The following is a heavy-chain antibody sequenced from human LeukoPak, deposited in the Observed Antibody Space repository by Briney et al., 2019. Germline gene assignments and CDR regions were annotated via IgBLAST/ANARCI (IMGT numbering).Heavy chain of an antibody. CDR1: GGSISSYY. CDR2: MYYSGST. D-gene: IGHD3-10*01. CDR3: ARGYGSGSYSHFDY. V-gene: IGHV4-59*01. J-gene: IGHJ4*02. Sequence: SETLSLTCTVSGGSISSYYWSWIRQPPGKGLEWIGYMYYSGSTNYNPSLKSRVTISVDTSKNQFSLKLSSVTAADTAVYYCARGYGSGSYSHFDYWGQGTLVTVCS.